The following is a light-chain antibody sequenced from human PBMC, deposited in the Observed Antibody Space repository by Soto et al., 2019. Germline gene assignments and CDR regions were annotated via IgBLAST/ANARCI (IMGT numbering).Light chain of an antibody. Sequence: ENVLTQSPGTLSLSPGERATLSCRASQSVSNSYLAWYQQKPGQAPRLLIYGASSRATGIPDRFSGSGSGTDFTLTISRLEPEDFAVYYCQQYGSSPTFGPGTKVDIK. CDR1: QSVSNSY. CDR3: QQYGSSPT. J-gene: IGKJ3*01. CDR2: GAS. V-gene: IGKV3-20*01.